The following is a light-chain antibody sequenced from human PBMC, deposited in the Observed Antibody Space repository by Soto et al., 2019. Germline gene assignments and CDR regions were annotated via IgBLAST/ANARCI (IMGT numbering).Light chain of an antibody. Sequence: ENMLKQSPATLSLYTGERATLSCRASQSVSSNLAWYQQKPGQAPRLLIYDASNRATGIPARFSGSGSGTDFTLTISSLQPEDFAVYSCHQRSSWPPTFGGGSIVDIK. J-gene: IGKJ4*01. CDR2: DAS. V-gene: IGKV3-11*01. CDR3: HQRSSWPPT. CDR1: QSVSSN.